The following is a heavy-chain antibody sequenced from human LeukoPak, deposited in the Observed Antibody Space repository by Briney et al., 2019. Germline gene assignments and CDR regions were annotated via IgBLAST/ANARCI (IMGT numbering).Heavy chain of an antibody. Sequence: GGSLRLSCAASGFTFSSYTMNWVRQAPGKGLEWVSSIDGPSSYIYYADSLKGGFTISRDNAKNSLFLQINSLRTEDTAVYYCARGSISLAWGQGTLVTVSS. CDR2: IDGPSSYI. CDR3: ARGSISLA. J-gene: IGHJ5*02. CDR1: GFTFSSYT. D-gene: IGHD3-3*01. V-gene: IGHV3-21*01.